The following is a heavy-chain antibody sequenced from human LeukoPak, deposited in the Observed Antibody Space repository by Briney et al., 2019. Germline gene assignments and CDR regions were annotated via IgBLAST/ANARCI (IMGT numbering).Heavy chain of an antibody. J-gene: IGHJ4*02. V-gene: IGHV1-69*04. Sequence: SVKVSCKASGGTFSNYAISWVRQAPGQGLEWMGRIIPILGITNYAQKFQGRVTITADKSTSAAYMEVSRLRSEDTAVYYCASSYSSSSPPFDYWGQGTLVTVSS. CDR1: GGTFSNYA. CDR2: IIPILGIT. CDR3: ASSYSSSSPPFDY. D-gene: IGHD6-6*01.